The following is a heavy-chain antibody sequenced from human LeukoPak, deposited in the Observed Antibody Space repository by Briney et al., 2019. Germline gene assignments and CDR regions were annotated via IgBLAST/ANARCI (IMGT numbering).Heavy chain of an antibody. J-gene: IGHJ5*02. CDR2: IYHSGST. D-gene: IGHD6-13*01. CDR3: ANENRGGSTWYSLAS. V-gene: IGHV4-4*02. CDR1: GGSISSGNW. Sequence: SGTLSLTCAVSGGSISSGNWWNWVRQSPGKGLEWIGEIYHSGSTKYNPSLKSRVTISVQKSKNQFSLKLTSVTAADTAVYYCANENRGGSTWYSLASWGQGVLVTVSS.